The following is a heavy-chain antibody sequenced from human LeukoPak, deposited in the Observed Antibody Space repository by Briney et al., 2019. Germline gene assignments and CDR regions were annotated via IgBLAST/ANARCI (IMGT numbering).Heavy chain of an antibody. V-gene: IGHV4-39*01. Sequence: PSETLSLTCTVSGGSIYSSSYYWGWIRQPPGKGLEWIGSIYFSGSTYYNPSLKSRVTISVDTSKNQFSLKLSSVTAADTAVYFCARQYDYIWGSLYWGQGTLVTVSS. J-gene: IGHJ4*02. CDR1: GGSIYSSSYY. CDR3: ARQYDYIWGSLY. D-gene: IGHD3-16*01. CDR2: IYFSGST.